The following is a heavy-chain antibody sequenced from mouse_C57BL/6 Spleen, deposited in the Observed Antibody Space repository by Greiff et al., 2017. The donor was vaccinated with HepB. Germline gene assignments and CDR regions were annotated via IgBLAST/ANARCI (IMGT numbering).Heavy chain of an antibody. V-gene: IGHV5-17*01. J-gene: IGHJ4*01. CDR3: ARPYYYGSSLYYAMDY. CDR1: GFTFSDYG. CDR2: ISSGSSTI. D-gene: IGHD1-1*01. Sequence: VQLKESGGGLVKPGGSLKLSCAASGFTFSDYGMHWVRQAPEKGLEWVAYISSGSSTIYYADTVKGRFTISRDNAKNTLFLQMTSLRSEDTAMYYCARPYYYGSSLYYAMDYWGQGTSVTVSS.